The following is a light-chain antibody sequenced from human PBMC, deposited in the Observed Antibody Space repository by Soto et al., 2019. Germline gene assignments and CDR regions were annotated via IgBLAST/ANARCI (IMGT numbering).Light chain of an antibody. Sequence: DIQMTQYPSSLSASVGDRVTITCRASQSISSYLNWYQQKPGRAPKLLIYGASTLESGVPSRFSGSGSGTDFTLTINNLQPEDFASYFCQESYSTPLTFGGG. CDR3: QESYSTPLT. CDR1: QSISSY. CDR2: GAS. V-gene: IGKV1-39*01. J-gene: IGKJ4*01.